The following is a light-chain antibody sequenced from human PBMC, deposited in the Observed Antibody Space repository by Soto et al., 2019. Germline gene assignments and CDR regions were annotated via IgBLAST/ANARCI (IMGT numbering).Light chain of an antibody. CDR3: CSYAGTVAYV. Sequence: QCALTQPASVSGSPGQSITISCTGTSSDVGSYNLVSWYQQLPGKAPKVIICEVNKRPSGVSYRFSGSKSGNTASLTISGLQTGDEADYYCCSYAGTVAYVFGTGTKVTVL. CDR2: EVN. J-gene: IGLJ1*01. V-gene: IGLV2-23*02. CDR1: SSDVGSYNL.